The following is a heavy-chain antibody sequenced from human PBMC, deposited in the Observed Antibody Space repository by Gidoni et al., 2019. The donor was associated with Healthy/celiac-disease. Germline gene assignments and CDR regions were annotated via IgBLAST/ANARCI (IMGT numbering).Heavy chain of an antibody. CDR1: GFTFSSYE. J-gene: IGHJ4*02. CDR3: ARDLSYYGSGSYGDY. CDR2: ISSSGSTI. V-gene: IGHV3-48*03. Sequence: EVQLVESGGGLVQPGGSLRLSCAASGFTFSSYEMNWVRQAPGKGLEWVSYISSSGSTIYYADSVKGRFTISRDNAKNSLYLQMNSLRAEDTAVYYCARDLSYYGSGSYGDYWGQGTLVTVSS. D-gene: IGHD3-10*01.